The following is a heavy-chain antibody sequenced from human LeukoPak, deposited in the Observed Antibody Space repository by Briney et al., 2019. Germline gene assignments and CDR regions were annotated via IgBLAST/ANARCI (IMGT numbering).Heavy chain of an antibody. D-gene: IGHD6-13*01. Sequence: SETLSLTCAVYGGSFSGYYWSWIRQPPGKGLEWIGEINHSGSNNYNPSLKSRVTISVDTSKNQFSLKLSSVTAADPAVYYCARVGGAADKAHLQHWGQGTLVTVSS. V-gene: IGHV4-34*01. CDR2: INHSGSN. CDR3: ARVGGAADKAHLQH. J-gene: IGHJ1*01. CDR1: GGSFSGYY.